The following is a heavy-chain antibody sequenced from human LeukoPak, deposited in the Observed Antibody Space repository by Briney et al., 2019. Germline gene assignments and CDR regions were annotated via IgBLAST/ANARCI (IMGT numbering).Heavy chain of an antibody. J-gene: IGHJ4*02. V-gene: IGHV3-23*01. Sequence: GGSLRLSCAASGFTFSSYSMNWVRQAPGKGLEWVSAISGSGGSTYYADSVKGRFTISRDNSKNTLYLQMNSLRAEDTAVYYCAKWRFSSSWYRILDFDYWGQGTLVTVSS. CDR1: GFTFSSYS. CDR3: AKWRFSSSWYRILDFDY. CDR2: ISGSGGST. D-gene: IGHD6-13*01.